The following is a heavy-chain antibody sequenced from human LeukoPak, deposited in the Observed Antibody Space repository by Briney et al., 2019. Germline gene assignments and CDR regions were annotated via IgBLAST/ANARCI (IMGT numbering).Heavy chain of an antibody. V-gene: IGHV3-30*18. CDR2: IPYDGTNK. Sequence: GRSLRLSCAASGFTFSSYGMHWVRQAPGKGLEWVAVIPYDGTNKYYADSVKGRFTISWDNSKNTLYLQMNSLRAEDTAVYYCAKGGEQLAPYYFDYWGQGTLVTVSS. D-gene: IGHD6-13*01. CDR3: AKGGEQLAPYYFDY. CDR1: GFTFSSYG. J-gene: IGHJ4*02.